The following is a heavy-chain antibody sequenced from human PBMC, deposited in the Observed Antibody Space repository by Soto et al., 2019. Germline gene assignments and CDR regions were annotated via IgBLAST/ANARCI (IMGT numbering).Heavy chain of an antibody. V-gene: IGHV3-30*18. D-gene: IGHD3-22*01. CDR1: GLTLSSSG. CDR3: EKDREVFIPKYYFDF. Sequence: GFLSLSCAASGLTLSSSGMHWVRQAPGKGLEWVAIISYDGSNKYFADSVKGRFTISRDNSKNTLYLQMNRLGAEDTAVYYCEKDREVFIPKYYFDFWGQGTMVTVSS. CDR2: ISYDGSNK. J-gene: IGHJ4*02.